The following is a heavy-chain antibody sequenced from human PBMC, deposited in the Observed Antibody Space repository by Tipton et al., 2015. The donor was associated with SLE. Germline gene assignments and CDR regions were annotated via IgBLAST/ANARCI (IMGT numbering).Heavy chain of an antibody. D-gene: IGHD3-16*01. J-gene: IGHJ5*02. V-gene: IGHV5-51*01. CDR2: IYPGDSET. Sequence: VQLVQSGAEVKKPGESLKISCKGSGHTFMKYWIAWVRQTPGKGLAYMGIIYPGDSETRYSPSFQGQVIISVDMSINTAYLQWASLKASDTAMYYCARHLRGPDGWVGPWGQGTLVTVSS. CDR1: GHTFMKYW. CDR3: ARHLRGPDGWVGP.